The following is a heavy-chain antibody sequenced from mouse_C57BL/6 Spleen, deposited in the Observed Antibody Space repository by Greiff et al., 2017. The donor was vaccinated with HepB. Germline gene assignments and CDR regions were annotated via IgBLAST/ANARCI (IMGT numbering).Heavy chain of an antibody. V-gene: IGHV5-6*02. Sequence: EVMLVESGGDLVKPGGSLKLSCAASGFTFSSYGMSWVRQTPDKRLEWVATISSGGSYTYYPDSVKGRFTISRDNAKNTLYLQMSSLKSEDTAMYYCARPRSTVVGGYFDVWGTGTTVTVSS. J-gene: IGHJ1*03. CDR1: GFTFSSYG. D-gene: IGHD1-1*01. CDR2: ISSGGSYT. CDR3: ARPRSTVVGGYFDV.